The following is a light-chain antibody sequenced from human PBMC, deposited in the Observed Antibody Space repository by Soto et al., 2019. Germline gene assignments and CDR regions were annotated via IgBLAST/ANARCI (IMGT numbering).Light chain of an antibody. J-gene: IGKJ3*01. CDR1: QSVLYSSNNKNY. V-gene: IGKV4-1*01. Sequence: DIVMTQSPDSLDVSLGERAPINCKSSQSVLYSSNNKNYLAWYQQKPGQPPKLLIYWASTRESGVPDRFSGSGSGTDFTLTISSLQAEDVAVYYCQQYYSTLFTFGPGTKVDIK. CDR2: WAS. CDR3: QQYYSTLFT.